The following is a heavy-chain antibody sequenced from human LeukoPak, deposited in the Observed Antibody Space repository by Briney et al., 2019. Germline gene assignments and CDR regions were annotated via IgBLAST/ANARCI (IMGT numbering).Heavy chain of an antibody. CDR1: GYTFTGYY. Sequence: ASVKVSCKASGYTFTGYYMRWVRQAPGQGLEWMGWINPNSGGTNYAQKFQGRVTMTRDTSISTAYMELSRLRSDDTAVYYCARVVSSSWEWRLDPWGQGTLVTVSS. D-gene: IGHD6-13*01. CDR3: ARVVSSSWEWRLDP. V-gene: IGHV1-2*02. J-gene: IGHJ5*02. CDR2: INPNSGGT.